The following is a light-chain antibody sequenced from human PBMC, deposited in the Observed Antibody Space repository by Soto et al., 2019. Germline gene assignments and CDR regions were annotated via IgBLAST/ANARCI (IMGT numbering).Light chain of an antibody. J-gene: IGLJ1*01. CDR2: GNS. V-gene: IGLV1-40*01. Sequence: QSVLTQPPSVSGPPGQRVTISCTGNSPNIGAGYDVHWYQQLPGTAHKLLIYGNSNRPSGVPDRFSGSKSGTSASLAITGLQAEDEADYYCQSYDSSLSAFFGTGTKVTVL. CDR3: QSYDSSLSAF. CDR1: SPNIGAGYD.